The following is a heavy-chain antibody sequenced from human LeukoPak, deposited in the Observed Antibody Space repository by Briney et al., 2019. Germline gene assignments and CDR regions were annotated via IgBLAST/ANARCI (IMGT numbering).Heavy chain of an antibody. Sequence: GGSLRLSCAASGFSLSSNWMHWIRQVPGKGLVWVSHINPDGSNIRHADSVKGRFTISRDNAKNTVYLQMNSLRAEDTAVYYCAKPPHALGFDLWGQGTMVTVAS. J-gene: IGHJ3*01. CDR2: INPDGSNI. V-gene: IGHV3-74*01. CDR3: AKPPHALGFDL. CDR1: GFSLSSNW.